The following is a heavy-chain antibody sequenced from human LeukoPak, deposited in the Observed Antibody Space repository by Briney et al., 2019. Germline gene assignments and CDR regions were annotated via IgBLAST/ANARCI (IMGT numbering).Heavy chain of an antibody. J-gene: IGHJ4*02. V-gene: IGHV3-64D*06. Sequence: GGSLRLSCSASGFTFNSTGVHWVRQAPGKGLDYISSINKIGTTTYYADSAKGRFTISRDNSKNTLYLQMRVEDTAIYYCVKERGNSGWSPFDFWGQGTLVTVSS. CDR3: VKERGNSGWSPFDF. CDR2: INKIGTTT. CDR1: GFTFNSTG. D-gene: IGHD6-19*01.